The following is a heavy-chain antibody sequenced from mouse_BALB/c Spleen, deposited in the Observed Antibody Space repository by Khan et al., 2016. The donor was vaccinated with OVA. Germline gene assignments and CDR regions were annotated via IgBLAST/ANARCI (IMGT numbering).Heavy chain of an antibody. D-gene: IGHD1-1*01. J-gene: IGHJ3*01. Sequence: QVQLKESGAELAKPGASVKMSCKASGYTFTSYWMHWVKQRPGQGLEWIGYINPSTDYTEYNQKFKDKATLTADKSSSTAYMQLTSLTSEDSAVYYCTNPGSSSGWFTYWGQGTLVTVSA. V-gene: IGHV1-7*01. CDR1: GYTFTSYW. CDR3: TNPGSSSGWFTY. CDR2: INPSTDYT.